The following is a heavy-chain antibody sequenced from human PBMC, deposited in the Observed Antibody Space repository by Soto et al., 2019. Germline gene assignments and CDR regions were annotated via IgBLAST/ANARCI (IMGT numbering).Heavy chain of an antibody. J-gene: IGHJ4*02. Sequence: TLSLACPVSGRSISSGGYYWNWIRQRPGRGLEWIGNIFYSGSTSYNPSLKSRVNISLDTSKNQFSLRLTSVTAADTAVYYCARGTSSDYWGQGTLVTVSS. V-gene: IGHV4-31*03. CDR3: ARGTSSDY. D-gene: IGHD1-7*01. CDR1: GRSISSGGYY. CDR2: IFYSGST.